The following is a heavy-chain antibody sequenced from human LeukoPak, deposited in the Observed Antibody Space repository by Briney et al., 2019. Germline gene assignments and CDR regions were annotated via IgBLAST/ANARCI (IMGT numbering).Heavy chain of an antibody. J-gene: IGHJ2*01. CDR1: GFTVSTYY. D-gene: IGHD3-3*02. V-gene: IGHV3-53*01. CDR3: ARVGDHFHWNLDL. Sequence: GGSLRLSCAASGFTVSTYYMNWVRQAPGKGLEWVSIIYSGATTYYADSVKGRFPISRDTSKNTVSLQMNSLRAEDTAVYFCARVGDHFHWNLDLWGRGTLVTV. CDR2: IYSGATT.